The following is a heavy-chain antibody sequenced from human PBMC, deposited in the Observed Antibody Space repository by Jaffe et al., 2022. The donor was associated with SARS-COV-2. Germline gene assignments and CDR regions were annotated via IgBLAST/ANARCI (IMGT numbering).Heavy chain of an antibody. CDR3: VSEPSFGRFEN. J-gene: IGHJ4*02. V-gene: IGHV3-30*04. Sequence: QVQLVESGGGVVRPGTSLKLSCVATGFSFSSASMLWVRQAPGTGLEWVAVVSFDASKKYYADSVKGRFTISRDNSRNTVFLQMNSLRAEDTAVYYCVSEPSFGRFENWGQGTLATVSS. CDR1: GFSFSSAS. D-gene: IGHD3-16*01. CDR2: VSFDASKK.